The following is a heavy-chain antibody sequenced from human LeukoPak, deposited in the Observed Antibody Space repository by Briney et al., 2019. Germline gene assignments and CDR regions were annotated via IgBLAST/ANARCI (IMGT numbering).Heavy chain of an antibody. J-gene: IGHJ4*02. Sequence: GGSLRLSCAASGFTFSSDAMSWVRQAPGKGLEWVSAISGSVGSTYYADSVKGRFTISRDNSKNTLYLQMNSLRAEDTAVYYCAKDLLSSVSPAKFDYWGQGTLVTVSS. CDR3: AKDLLSSVSPAKFDY. V-gene: IGHV3-23*01. CDR2: ISGSVGST. CDR1: GFTFSSDA. D-gene: IGHD2/OR15-2a*01.